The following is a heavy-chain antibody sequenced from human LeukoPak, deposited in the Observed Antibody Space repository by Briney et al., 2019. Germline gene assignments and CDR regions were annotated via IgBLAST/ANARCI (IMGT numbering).Heavy chain of an antibody. V-gene: IGHV4-59*01. CDR2: IYYSGST. D-gene: IGHD6-19*01. CDR1: GGSISSYY. J-gene: IGHJ4*02. Sequence: SETLSLTCTVSGGSISSYYWSWIRQPPGKGLEWIGYIYYSGSTNYNPSLKSRVTISVDTSKNQFSLKLSSVTAADTAVYYCARVSYSSGWHLDYWGQGTLVTVSS. CDR3: ARVSYSSGWHLDY.